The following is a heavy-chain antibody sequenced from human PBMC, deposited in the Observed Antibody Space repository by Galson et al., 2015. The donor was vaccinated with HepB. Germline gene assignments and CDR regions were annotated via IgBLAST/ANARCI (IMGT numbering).Heavy chain of an antibody. D-gene: IGHD2-2*01. V-gene: IGHV5-51*03. J-gene: IGHJ4*02. CDR1: GYSFTSYW. Sequence: QSGAEVKKPGESLKISCKGSGYSFTSYWIGWVRQMPGKGLEWMGIIYPGDSDTRYSPSFQGQVTISADKSISTAYLQWSSLKASDTAMYYCARLSDIVVVPAGNSNFDYWGQGTLVIVSS. CDR2: IYPGDSDT. CDR3: ARLSDIVVVPAGNSNFDY.